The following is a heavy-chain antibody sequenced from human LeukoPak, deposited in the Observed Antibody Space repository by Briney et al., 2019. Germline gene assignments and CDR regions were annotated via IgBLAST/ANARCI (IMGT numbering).Heavy chain of an antibody. Sequence: GGSLRLSCAASGFTFSSYGMHWVRQAPGKGLVWVSRINSDGSSTSYADSVKGRFTISRDNSKNTLYLQMNSLRAEDTAVYYCARNGFGELLNYYYYMDVWGKGTTVTVSS. D-gene: IGHD3-10*01. CDR3: ARNGFGELLNYYYYMDV. V-gene: IGHV3-74*01. J-gene: IGHJ6*03. CDR1: GFTFSSYG. CDR2: INSDGSST.